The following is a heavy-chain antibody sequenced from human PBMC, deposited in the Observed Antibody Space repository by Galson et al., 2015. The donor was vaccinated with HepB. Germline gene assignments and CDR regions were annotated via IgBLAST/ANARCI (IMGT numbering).Heavy chain of an antibody. CDR2: ISYDGSYI. D-gene: IGHD3-22*01. V-gene: IGHV3-30*18. CDR1: GFTFSNYA. Sequence: SLRLSCAASGFTFSNYAMHWVRQAPDKGLEWVAIISYDGSYIYYADSVKGRFTISRDNSKNTLYLQMNTLRAEDTAVYYCAKQGGWYYDSSGYEDHWGQGTLVIVSS. J-gene: IGHJ4*02. CDR3: AKQGGWYYDSSGYEDH.